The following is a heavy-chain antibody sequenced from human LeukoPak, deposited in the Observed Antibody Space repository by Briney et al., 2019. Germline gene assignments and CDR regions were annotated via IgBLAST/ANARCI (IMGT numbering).Heavy chain of an antibody. Sequence: PGGSLRLSCAASGFTVSNNYMSWVRQAPGKGLEWVSVIYSGGSTYYADSVKGRFTISRDNSKNTLYLQMNSLRAEDTAVYYCARTSATYYDFWSGYPDAFDIWGQGTMVTVSS. V-gene: IGHV3-53*01. D-gene: IGHD3-3*01. CDR3: ARTSATYYDFWSGYPDAFDI. CDR1: GFTVSNNY. J-gene: IGHJ3*02. CDR2: IYSGGST.